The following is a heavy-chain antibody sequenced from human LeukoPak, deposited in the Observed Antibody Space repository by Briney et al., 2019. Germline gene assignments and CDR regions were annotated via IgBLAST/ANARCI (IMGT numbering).Heavy chain of an antibody. V-gene: IGHV4-4*07. CDR3: AGIPPPFRCSAGSCYSNAFDI. CDR2: IYTSGST. D-gene: IGHD2-15*01. Sequence: SETLSLTCTVSGGSISSYYWSWIRQPPGKGLEWIGRIYTSGSTNYNPSLKSRVTMSVDTSKNQFSLKLSSVTAADTAVYYCAGIPPPFRCSAGSCYSNAFDIWGQGAMVTVSS. CDR1: GGSISSYY. J-gene: IGHJ3*02.